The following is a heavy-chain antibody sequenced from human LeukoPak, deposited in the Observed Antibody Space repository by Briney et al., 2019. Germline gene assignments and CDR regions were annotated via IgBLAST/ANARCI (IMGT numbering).Heavy chain of an antibody. V-gene: IGHV1-69*13. Sequence: SVKVSCKASGGTFSSYAISWVRQAPGQGLEWMGGIIPIFGTANYAQKFQGRVTITADESTSTAYKELSSLRSEDTAVYYCARVGYYDYVWGSYSGYYFDYWGQGTLVTVSS. CDR3: ARVGYYDYVWGSYSGYYFDY. CDR1: GGTFSSYA. J-gene: IGHJ4*02. D-gene: IGHD3-16*01. CDR2: IIPIFGTA.